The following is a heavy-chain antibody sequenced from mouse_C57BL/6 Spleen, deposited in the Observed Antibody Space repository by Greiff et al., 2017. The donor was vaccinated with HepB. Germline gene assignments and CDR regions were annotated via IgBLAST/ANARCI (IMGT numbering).Heavy chain of an antibody. CDR3: ASPEGYYYAMDY. Sequence: VQLQQSGPELVKPGASVKISCKASGYAFSSSWMNWVKQRPGKGLEWIGRIYPGDGDTNYNGKFKGKATLTADKSSSTAYMQLSSLTSEDSAVYVCASPEGYYYAMDYWGQGTSVTVSS. J-gene: IGHJ4*01. CDR2: IYPGDGDT. V-gene: IGHV1-82*01. CDR1: GYAFSSSW. D-gene: IGHD2-2*01.